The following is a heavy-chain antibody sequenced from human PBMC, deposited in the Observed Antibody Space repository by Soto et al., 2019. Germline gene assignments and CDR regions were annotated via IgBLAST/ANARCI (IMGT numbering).Heavy chain of an antibody. CDR1: GYSFTSYW. Sequence: GESLKISCKGSGYSFTSYWISWVRQMPGKGLEWMGRIDPSDSYTNYSPSFQGHITISADKSISTAYLQWSSLKASDTAMYYCARTYSGYYGMDVWGQGTTVTVSS. CDR2: IDPSDSYT. D-gene: IGHD6-13*01. CDR3: ARTYSGYYGMDV. V-gene: IGHV5-10-1*01. J-gene: IGHJ6*02.